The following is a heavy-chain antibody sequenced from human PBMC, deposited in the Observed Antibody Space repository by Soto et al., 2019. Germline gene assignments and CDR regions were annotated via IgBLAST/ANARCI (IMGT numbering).Heavy chain of an antibody. CDR1: GFTADDYA. Sequence: EVQLVESGGGLVQPGRSLRLSCVASGFTADDYALHWVRQAPGKCLEWVSGSSSNSDTIHYADSVKGRFTISRDNAKNSLFLKMNTLRPEHTVGYDCAKEMKWCGLTTINYFDSWGQGTRVTVSS. CDR3: AKEMKWCGLTTINYFDS. J-gene: IGHJ4*02. CDR2: SSSNSDTI. D-gene: IGHD5-12*01. V-gene: IGHV3-9*02.